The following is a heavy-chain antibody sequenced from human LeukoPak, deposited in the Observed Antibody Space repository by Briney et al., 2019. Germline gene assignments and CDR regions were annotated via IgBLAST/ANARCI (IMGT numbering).Heavy chain of an antibody. V-gene: IGHV4-61*02. CDR3: ARNSGWYYCFDP. CDR1: RGSISSGSYY. Sequence: SQTLSLTCTVSRGSISSGSYYWSWIRQPAGTGLEWIGRIYTSGSTNYNPSLKSRVTISVDTSKNQFSLKLSSVTAADTAVYYCARNSGWYYCFDPWGQGTLVTVSS. D-gene: IGHD6-19*01. J-gene: IGHJ5*02. CDR2: IYTSGST.